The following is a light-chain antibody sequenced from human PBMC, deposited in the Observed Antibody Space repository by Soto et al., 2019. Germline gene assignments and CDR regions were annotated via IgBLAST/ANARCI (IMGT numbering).Light chain of an antibody. CDR2: AAS. V-gene: IGKV1-33*01. CDR3: QQYNSYHWT. J-gene: IGKJ1*01. CDR1: QGISNS. Sequence: DIQMTQSPSSLSASVGDRLTITCQASQGISNSLNWYQQKPGKAPKLLIYAASNLQPGVPSRFSGSGSGTEFTLTISSLQPDDFATYYCQQYNSYHWTFGQGTKV.